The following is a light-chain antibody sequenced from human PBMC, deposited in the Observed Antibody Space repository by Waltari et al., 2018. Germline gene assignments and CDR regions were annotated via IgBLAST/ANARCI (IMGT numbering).Light chain of an antibody. CDR2: GAS. J-gene: IGKJ1*01. CDR1: QSVSSN. CDR3: QQYNNWPRT. Sequence: EIVMTQSPATLSVSPGERATLSCRASQSVSSNLAWYQQKPGQAPRPLIYGASTRATDIPARFSGSGSGTEFTLTISSLQSGDFAVYYCQQYNNWPRTFGQGTKVEIK. V-gene: IGKV3-15*01.